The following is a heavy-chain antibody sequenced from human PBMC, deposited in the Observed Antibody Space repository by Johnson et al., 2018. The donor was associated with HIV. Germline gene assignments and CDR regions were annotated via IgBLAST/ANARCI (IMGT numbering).Heavy chain of an antibody. D-gene: IGHD2-2*01. J-gene: IGHJ3*02. Sequence: QVQLVESGGGVVQSGRSLRLSCAASGFAFSSYAMHWVRQAPGQGLEWVALISSDGSNNNYADSVKGRFTISRDNSKNTLYLQMNSLRAEDTAGYYCAKGGLDCSSTSCPHVGPGIAAASVDAFDIWGQGTMVTVSS. V-gene: IGHV3-30*04. CDR1: GFAFSSYA. CDR2: ISSDGSNN. CDR3: AKGGLDCSSTSCPHVGPGIAAASVDAFDI.